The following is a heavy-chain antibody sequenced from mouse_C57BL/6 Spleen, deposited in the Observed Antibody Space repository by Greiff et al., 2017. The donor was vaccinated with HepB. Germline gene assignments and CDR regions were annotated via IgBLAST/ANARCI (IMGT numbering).Heavy chain of an antibody. Sequence: QVQLQQPGAELVKPGASVKMSCKASGYTFTSYWITWVKQRPGQGLEWIGDIYPGSGSTNYNEKFKSKATLTVDTSSSTAYMQLSSLTSEDSAVYYCARMSPYYGSSLGAMDYWGQGTSVTVSS. CDR1: GYTFTSYW. CDR3: ARMSPYYGSSLGAMDY. CDR2: IYPGSGST. D-gene: IGHD1-1*01. V-gene: IGHV1-55*01. J-gene: IGHJ4*01.